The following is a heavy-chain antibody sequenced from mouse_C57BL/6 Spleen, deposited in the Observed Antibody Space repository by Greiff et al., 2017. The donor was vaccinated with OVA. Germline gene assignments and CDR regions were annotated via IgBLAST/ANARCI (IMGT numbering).Heavy chain of an antibody. D-gene: IGHD1-1*01. J-gene: IGHJ1*03. CDR1: GYAFSSSW. CDR3: ARDDYGSSYWYFDV. CDR2: IYPGDGDT. V-gene: IGHV1-82*01. Sequence: VKLMESGPELVKPGASVKISCKASGYAFSSSWMNWVKQRPGRGLEWIGRIYPGDGDTNYNGKFKGKATLTADKSSSTAYMQLSSLTSEDSAVYFCARDDYGSSYWYFDVWGTGTTVTVSS.